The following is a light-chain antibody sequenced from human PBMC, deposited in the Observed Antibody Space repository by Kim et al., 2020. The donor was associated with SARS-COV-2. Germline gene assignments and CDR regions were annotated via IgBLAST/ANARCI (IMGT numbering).Light chain of an antibody. V-gene: IGLV3-1*01. CDR1: KLGDKY. CDR3: QAWDSFTAVV. Sequence: SYELTQPPSVSVSPGQTASITCSGDKLGDKYACWYQQKPGQSPVLVIYQDSKRPSGIPERFSGSNSGNTATLTISGTQAKDEADYYCQAWDSFTAVVFGGGTQLTVL. CDR2: QDS. J-gene: IGLJ2*01.